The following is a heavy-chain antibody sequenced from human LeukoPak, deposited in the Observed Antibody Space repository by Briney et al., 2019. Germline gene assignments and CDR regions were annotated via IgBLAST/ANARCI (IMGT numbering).Heavy chain of an antibody. Sequence: KPSGTLSLTCAVSGGSISSTHWWSWVRQPPGKGLEWIGKIYHSGSTYYNPSLKSRVTISVDKSKNQFSLKLTSVTAADTAVYYCARERTMVRGMSWFDPWGQGTLVTVSS. D-gene: IGHD3-10*01. V-gene: IGHV4-4*02. J-gene: IGHJ5*02. CDR1: GGSISSTHW. CDR2: IYHSGST. CDR3: ARERTMVRGMSWFDP.